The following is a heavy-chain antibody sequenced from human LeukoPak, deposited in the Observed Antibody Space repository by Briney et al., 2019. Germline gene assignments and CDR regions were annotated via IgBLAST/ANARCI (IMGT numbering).Heavy chain of an antibody. Sequence: GGSLRLSCAASGFTFSYHWMTWVRQAPGKGLEWVANIKHDGSEKYYADSVKGRFTISRDNPKNLLFLQINSLRVEDTAVYYCARETPRRGETRDGYRWGQGTVVTVSS. CDR1: GFTFSYHW. J-gene: IGHJ4*02. D-gene: IGHD5-24*01. CDR2: IKHDGSEK. CDR3: ARETPRRGETRDGYR. V-gene: IGHV3-7*01.